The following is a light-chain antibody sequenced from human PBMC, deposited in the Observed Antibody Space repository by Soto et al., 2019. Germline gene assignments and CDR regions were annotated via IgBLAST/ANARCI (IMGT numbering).Light chain of an antibody. Sequence: QSVLTQPPSVSGAPGQRVTISCTGSSSNIGAGYDVHWYQQLPGTAPKLLIYGNSNRPSGVPDRFSGSKSGTSASLAITGFQAEDEADYYCQSYASSLNGRVFGTGPRSPS. CDR1: SSNIGAGYD. J-gene: IGLJ1*01. CDR2: GNS. V-gene: IGLV1-40*01. CDR3: QSYASSLNGRV.